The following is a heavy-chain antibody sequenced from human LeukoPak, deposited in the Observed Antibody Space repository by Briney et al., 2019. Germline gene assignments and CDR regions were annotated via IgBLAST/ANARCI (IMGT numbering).Heavy chain of an antibody. Sequence: GGSLRLSCAASGFTFSSYSMNWVRQAPGKGLEWVSSISSSSSSYIYYADSVKGRFTISRDNAKNSLYLQMNSLRAEDTAVYYCARHNRGYSGYDYSDYWGQGTLVTVSS. J-gene: IGHJ4*02. CDR2: ISSSSSSYI. CDR1: GFTFSSYS. V-gene: IGHV3-21*01. CDR3: ARHNRGYSGYDYSDY. D-gene: IGHD5-12*01.